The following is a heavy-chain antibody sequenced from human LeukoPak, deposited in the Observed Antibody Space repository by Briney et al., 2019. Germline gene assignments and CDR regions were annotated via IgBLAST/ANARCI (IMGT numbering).Heavy chain of an antibody. D-gene: IGHD3-10*01. CDR2: INYSGST. V-gene: IGHV4-39*01. J-gene: IGHJ4*02. CDR3: ATYVVYGSGKYYFDY. CDR1: GGSVSSTTYY. Sequence: PSETLSLTCTVSGGSVSSTTYYWSWIGQPPGKGLEWIASINYSGSTYYNPSLKTRATISVDTSENQFSLKLSSVTAADTAVHYCATYVVYGSGKYYFDYWGQGTLVTVSS.